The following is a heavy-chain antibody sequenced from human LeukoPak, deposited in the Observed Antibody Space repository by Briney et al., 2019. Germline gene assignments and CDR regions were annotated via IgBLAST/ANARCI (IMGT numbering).Heavy chain of an antibody. CDR3: AKGGQSSGRFDS. CDR1: GFTFNNYG. CDR2: IRYDGSNK. D-gene: IGHD2-15*01. V-gene: IGHV3-30*02. J-gene: IGHJ5*01. Sequence: GGSLRLSCAASGFTFNNYGMHWVRQAPGKGLEWVAFIRYDGSNKYYADSVKGRFTISRDNSKNTLYLQMNRLRAEDTALYYCAKGGQSSGRFDSWGQGTLVTVSS.